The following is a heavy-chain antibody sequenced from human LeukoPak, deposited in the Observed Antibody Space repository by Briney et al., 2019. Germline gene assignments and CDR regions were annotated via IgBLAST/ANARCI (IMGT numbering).Heavy chain of an antibody. CDR1: GYTFTGYY. J-gene: IGHJ5*02. D-gene: IGHD6-6*01. CDR2: ISAYNGNT. CDR3: ARTPFALGSSSVLNWFDP. V-gene: IGHV1-18*04. Sequence: ASVKVSCKASGYTFTGYYMHWVRQAPGQGLEWMGWISAYNGNTNYAQKLQGRVTMTTDTSTSTAYMEPRSLRSDDTAVYYCARTPFALGSSSVLNWFDPWGQGTLVTVSS.